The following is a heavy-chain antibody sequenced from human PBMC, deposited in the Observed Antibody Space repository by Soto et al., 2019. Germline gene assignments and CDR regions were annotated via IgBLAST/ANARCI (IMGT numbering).Heavy chain of an antibody. CDR1: GDSVSSNSAA. D-gene: IGHD2-15*01. V-gene: IGHV6-1*01. CDR2: TYYRSKWYN. CDR3: AREADVVVVAATREKDYYYGMDV. Sequence: SQTLSLTCAISGDSVSSNSAAWNWIRQSPSRGLEWLVRTYYRSKWYNDYAVSVKSRITINPDTSKNQFSLQLNSVTPEDTAVYYCAREADVVVVAATREKDYYYGMDVWGQGTTVTVSS. J-gene: IGHJ6*02.